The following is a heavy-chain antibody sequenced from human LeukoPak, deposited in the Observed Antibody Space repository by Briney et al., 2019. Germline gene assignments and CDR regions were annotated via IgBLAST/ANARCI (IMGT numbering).Heavy chain of an antibody. CDR1: GFTFSGYW. Sequence: GGSLRLSCAASGFTFSGYWMHWVRQAPGKGLVWVSRIESDGSSTTYADSVKGRFTISRDNAKNTLYLEMNSLRAEDTAVYYCARTFAAAHIDYWGQGTLVTVSS. J-gene: IGHJ4*02. CDR2: IESDGSST. CDR3: ARTFAAAHIDY. V-gene: IGHV3-74*01. D-gene: IGHD2-15*01.